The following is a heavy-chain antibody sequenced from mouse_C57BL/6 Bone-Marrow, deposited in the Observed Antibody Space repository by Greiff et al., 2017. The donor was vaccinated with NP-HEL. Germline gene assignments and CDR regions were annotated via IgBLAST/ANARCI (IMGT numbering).Heavy chain of an antibody. Sequence: DVMLVESGGGLVQSGRSLRLSCATSGFTFSDFYMEWVRQAPGKGLEWIAASRNKANDYTTEYSASVKGRFIVSRDTSQSILYLQMNALRAEDTAIYYCARSYYGPYYYAMDYWGQGTSVTVSS. V-gene: IGHV7-1*01. D-gene: IGHD1-1*01. CDR1: GFTFSDFY. CDR2: SRNKANDYTT. J-gene: IGHJ4*01. CDR3: ARSYYGPYYYAMDY.